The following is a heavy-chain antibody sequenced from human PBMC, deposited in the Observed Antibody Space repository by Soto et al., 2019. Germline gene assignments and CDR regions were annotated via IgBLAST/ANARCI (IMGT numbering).Heavy chain of an antibody. CDR1: GGSISSGDYY. V-gene: IGHV4-30-4*01. CDR3: ARDSALYDFWSGYYGH. J-gene: IGHJ4*02. D-gene: IGHD3-3*01. CDR2: IYYSGST. Sequence: SETRSLTCTVSGGSISSGDYYWSWIRQPPGKGLEWIGYIYYSGSTYYNPSLKSRVTISVDTSKNQFSLKLSSVTAADTAVYYCARDSALYDFWSGYYGHWGQGTLVTVSS.